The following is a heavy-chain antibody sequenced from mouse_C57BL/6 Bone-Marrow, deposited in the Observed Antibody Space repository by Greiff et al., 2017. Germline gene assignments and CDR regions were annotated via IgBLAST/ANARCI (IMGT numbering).Heavy chain of an antibody. J-gene: IGHJ4*01. Sequence: VQRVESGAELARPGASVKLSCKASGYTFTSYGISWVKQRPGQGLEWIGEIYPRSGNTYYNEKFKGKATLTADKSSSTAYMELRSLTSEDSAVYFCARKPFYFGYAMDYWGQGTSVTVSS. CDR3: ARKPFYFGYAMDY. D-gene: IGHD1-1*02. CDR1: GYTFTSYG. V-gene: IGHV1-81*01. CDR2: IYPRSGNT.